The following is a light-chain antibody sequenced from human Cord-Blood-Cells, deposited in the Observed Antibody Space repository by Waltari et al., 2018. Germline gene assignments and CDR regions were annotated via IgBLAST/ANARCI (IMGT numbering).Light chain of an antibody. CDR1: SSNIRAGYA. CDR2: GNS. CDR3: QSYDSSLSGYV. V-gene: IGLV1-40*01. Sequence: QSVLTPPPSVSGAPAQTVTIPCTASSSNIRAGYAVHWYQHLPGTAPKLPIYGNSNRPSGVPDRFSGSKSGTSASLAITGLQAEDEADYYCQSYDSSLSGYVFGTGTKVTVL. J-gene: IGLJ1*01.